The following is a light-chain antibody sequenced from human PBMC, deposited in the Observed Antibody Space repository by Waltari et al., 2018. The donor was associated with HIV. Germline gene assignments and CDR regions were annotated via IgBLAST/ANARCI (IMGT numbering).Light chain of an antibody. Sequence: SPSLPPGQSVTISCTGTSSDVGGYNYVSWYQQQPGKAPKLMIYEVSKRPSGVPDRFSGSKSVNTSSLTVSGLQAEDEADYYCSSYAGSNNVVCGGGTKLTVL. J-gene: IGLJ3*02. CDR3: SSYAGSNNVV. CDR1: SSDVGGYNY. CDR2: EVS. V-gene: IGLV2-8*01.